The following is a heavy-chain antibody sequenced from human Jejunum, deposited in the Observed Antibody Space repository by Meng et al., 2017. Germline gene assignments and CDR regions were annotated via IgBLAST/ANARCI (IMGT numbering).Heavy chain of an antibody. J-gene: IGHJ6*02. CDR2: INTVGTYI. CDR3: VRDSFDSLTGRFYGMDV. Sequence: GGSLRLSCGASEFTFSNYWMHWVRQAPGKGLVWVSRINTVGTYIHYADSVKGRFTISRDNAKNTLYLQMNSLRADDTGVYFCVRDSFDSLTGRFYGMDVWGQGTTVTVSS. V-gene: IGHV3-74*01. D-gene: IGHD3-9*01. CDR1: EFTFSNYW.